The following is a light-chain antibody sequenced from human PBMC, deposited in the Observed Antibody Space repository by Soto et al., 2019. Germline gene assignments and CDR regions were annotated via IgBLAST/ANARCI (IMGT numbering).Light chain of an antibody. Sequence: QSVLTQPPSVSEAPGQRVTISCTGSGSNIGAGYEAHWDQQVQGTAXXLGXYEHXERRSGGRGXFGGCKSXAXXPXAIGGLRAVDGGGCYCHSHDSSLSGYVFGTGTKLTVL. CDR2: EHX. J-gene: IGLJ1*01. V-gene: IGLV1-40*01. CDR3: HSHDSSLSGYV. CDR1: GSNIGAGYE.